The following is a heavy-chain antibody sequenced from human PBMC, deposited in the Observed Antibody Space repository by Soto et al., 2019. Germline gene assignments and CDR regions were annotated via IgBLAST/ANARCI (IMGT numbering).Heavy chain of an antibody. CDR3: PGVYYYVSGCYYKRRSVRWPGVDY. V-gene: IGHV3-21*01. J-gene: IGHJ4*02. CDR2: ITSSSSYI. CDR1: GFTFSSYS. D-gene: IGHD3-10*01. Sequence: PGGSLRLSCAASGFTFSSYSMNWVRQAPGKGQEWVSSITSSSSYIYYADSVKGRFTISRDNSKNSLYLQKNSLRAEDTAVYYWPGVYYYVSGCYYKRRSVRWPGVDYWGQQTLVTVCS.